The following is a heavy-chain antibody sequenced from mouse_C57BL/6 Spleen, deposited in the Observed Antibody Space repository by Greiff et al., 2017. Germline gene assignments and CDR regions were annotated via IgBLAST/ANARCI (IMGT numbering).Heavy chain of an antibody. CDR3: ARSGYYGDY. CDR1: GYTFTSYW. Sequence: QVQLQQSGAELVKPGASVKMSCKASGYTFTSYWITWVKQRPGQGLEWIGDIYPGSGSTNYNEKFKSKATLTVGTSSSTAYMQLSSLTSEDSAVYYCARSGYYGDYWGQGTTLTVSS. CDR2: IYPGSGST. V-gene: IGHV1-55*01. J-gene: IGHJ2*01. D-gene: IGHD1-1*01.